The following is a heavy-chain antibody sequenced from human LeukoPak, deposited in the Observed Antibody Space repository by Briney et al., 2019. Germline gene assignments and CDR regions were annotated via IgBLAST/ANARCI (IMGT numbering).Heavy chain of an antibody. J-gene: IGHJ5*02. CDR3: ASLGITMVRGVSTFDP. CDR2: ISGSGGST. Sequence: GGSLRLSCAASGFTFSSYAMSWVRQAPGKGLEWVSAISGSGGSTYYADSVKGRFTISRDNSKNTLYLQMNSLRAEDTAVYYCASLGITMVRGVSTFDPWGHGTLVTVSS. CDR1: GFTFSSYA. D-gene: IGHD3-10*01. V-gene: IGHV3-23*01.